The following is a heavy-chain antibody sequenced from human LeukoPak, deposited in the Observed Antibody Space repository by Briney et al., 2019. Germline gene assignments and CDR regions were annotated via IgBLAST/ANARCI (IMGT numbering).Heavy chain of an antibody. Sequence: GRSLRLSCAASGFTFSSYAMHWVRQAPGKGLEWVAVISYDGSNKYYADSVKGRFTISRDNSKNTPYLQMNSLRAEDTAVYYCARDRYYYGSGSYYRVYYYYGMDVWGQGTTVTVSS. V-gene: IGHV3-30-3*01. CDR2: ISYDGSNK. CDR3: ARDRYYYGSGSYYRVYYYYGMDV. CDR1: GFTFSSYA. J-gene: IGHJ6*02. D-gene: IGHD3-10*01.